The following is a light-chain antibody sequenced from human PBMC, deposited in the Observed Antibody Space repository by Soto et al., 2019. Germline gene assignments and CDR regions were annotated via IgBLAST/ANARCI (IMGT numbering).Light chain of an antibody. V-gene: IGKV1-39*01. J-gene: IGKJ1*01. CDR2: AAS. Sequence: DIQLTQSPSSLSASVGDRVTVTCRASQSIHSYLNWYQQEPGKAPKLLIYAASSLQSGVPSRFSGSGSGTDFTLTISSLQPEDFATYYCQQSYSTPRTFGQGTRVGIK. CDR3: QQSYSTPRT. CDR1: QSIHSY.